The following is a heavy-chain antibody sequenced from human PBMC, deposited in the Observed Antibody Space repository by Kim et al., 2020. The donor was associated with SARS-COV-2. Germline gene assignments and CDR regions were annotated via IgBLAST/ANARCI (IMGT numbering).Heavy chain of an antibody. Sequence: ASVKVSCKASGYTFTSYAMHWVRQAPGQRLEWMGWINAGNGNTKYSQKFQGRVTITRDTSASTAYMELSSLRSEDTAVYYCARGGYYYDSSGPNWFDPWGQGTLVTVSS. V-gene: IGHV1-3*01. J-gene: IGHJ5*02. CDR2: INAGNGNT. CDR1: GYTFTSYA. D-gene: IGHD3-22*01. CDR3: ARGGYYYDSSGPNWFDP.